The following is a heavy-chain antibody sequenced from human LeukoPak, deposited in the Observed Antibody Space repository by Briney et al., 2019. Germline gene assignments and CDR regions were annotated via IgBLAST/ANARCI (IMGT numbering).Heavy chain of an antibody. Sequence: GVSLKISCEGSGYSFTNYWISWVRQKPGRGLDWMARIDPSDSQPNYNPAFRGHVTVSVDKSISTAYLQWSSLEASDTAIYYYTRRNRDKAISLDLWGRGTMVTVSS. V-gene: IGHV5-10-1*01. D-gene: IGHD1-14*01. CDR3: TRRNRDKAISLDL. CDR2: IDPSDSQP. J-gene: IGHJ2*01. CDR1: GYSFTNYW.